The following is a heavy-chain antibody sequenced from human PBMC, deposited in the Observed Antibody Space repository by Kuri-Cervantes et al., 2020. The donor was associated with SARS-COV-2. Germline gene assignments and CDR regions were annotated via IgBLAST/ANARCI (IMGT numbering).Heavy chain of an antibody. V-gene: IGHV4-34*01. J-gene: IGHJ4*02. Sequence: SETLSLTCAFYGESFSGYYWNWIRQSPGKGLEWIGEINHSGSTNYNPSLKSRVTISVDTSKNQFSLKLSSVTAADTAVYYCARFEEFFDYWGQGTLVTVSS. CDR3: ARFEEFFDY. CDR2: INHSGST. D-gene: IGHD3-10*01. CDR1: GESFSGYY.